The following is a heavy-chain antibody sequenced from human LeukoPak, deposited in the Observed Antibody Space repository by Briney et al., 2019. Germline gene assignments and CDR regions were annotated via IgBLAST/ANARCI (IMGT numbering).Heavy chain of an antibody. D-gene: IGHD3-3*01. CDR3: AKDKRYDDFWSGYHHPSFDY. J-gene: IGHJ4*02. Sequence: GGSLRLSXAASGFTFSSYAMSWVRQAPGKGLEWVSAVSGSGGSTYYADSVKGRFTISRDNSKNTLYLQMNSLRAEDTAVYYCAKDKRYDDFWSGYHHPSFDYWGQGTLVTVSS. CDR2: VSGSGGST. CDR1: GFTFSSYA. V-gene: IGHV3-23*01.